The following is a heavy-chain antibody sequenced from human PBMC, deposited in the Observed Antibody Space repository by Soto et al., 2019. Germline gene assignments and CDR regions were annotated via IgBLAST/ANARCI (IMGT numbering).Heavy chain of an antibody. D-gene: IGHD5-12*01. CDR2: INPNGGGT. V-gene: IGHV1-2*02. CDR1: GYSFIAYY. CDR3: ARVPLRGYTGHFDY. J-gene: IGHJ4*02. Sequence: GASVKVSCKASGYSFIAYYMHWVRQAPGQGLEWIGWINPNGGGTNYAQNFRGRVTMTRDTSISTAYMELSRLSSDDTAMYYRARVPLRGYTGHFDYWGQGTLVTVSS.